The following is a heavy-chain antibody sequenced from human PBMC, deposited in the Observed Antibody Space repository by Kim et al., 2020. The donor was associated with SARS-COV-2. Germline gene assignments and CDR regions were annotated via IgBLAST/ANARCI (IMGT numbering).Heavy chain of an antibody. D-gene: IGHD4-4*01. V-gene: IGHV4-34*01. CDR1: GGSFSGYY. Sequence: SETLSLTCAVYGGSFSGYYWSWIRQPPGKGLEWIGEINHSGSTNYNPSLKSRVTKSVDTSKNQFSLKLSSVTAADTAVYYCAGLQIYYYYYGMDVWGQGTTVTVSS. CDR3: AGLQIYYYYYGMDV. CDR2: INHSGST. J-gene: IGHJ6*02.